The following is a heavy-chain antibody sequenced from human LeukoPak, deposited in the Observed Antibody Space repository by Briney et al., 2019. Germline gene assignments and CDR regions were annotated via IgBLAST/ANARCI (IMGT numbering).Heavy chain of an antibody. CDR1: GFTFNNAY. CDR2: IKSKLEGGAI. D-gene: IGHD6-13*01. V-gene: IGHV3-15*01. Sequence: PGGSLRLSCAASGFTFNNAYMCWVRQAPGKGLEWVGRIKSKLEGGAIDYGAPVKGRFTISRDDSGNTLYLQMNSLKTEDTAVYYCTTDAGYTSRWYNYWGQGTLVTVSS. CDR3: TTDAGYTSRWYNY. J-gene: IGHJ4*02.